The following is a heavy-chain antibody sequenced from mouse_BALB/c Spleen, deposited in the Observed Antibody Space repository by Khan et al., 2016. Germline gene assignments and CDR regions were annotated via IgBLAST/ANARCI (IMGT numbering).Heavy chain of an antibody. D-gene: IGHD2-1*01. J-gene: IGHJ2*01. Sequence: QVQLQQSGAELVRPGASVTLSCKASGYTFSDYEMHWVKQTPVHGLQWIGSIDPETGGTAYNQKFKGQATLTAGRSSSTSYMELRSLPSEDPAVYYCTRKVVFYGNYDFDSWGQGTTLTVSS. CDR1: GYTFSDYE. V-gene: IGHV1-15*01. CDR3: TRKVVFYGNYDFDS. CDR2: IDPETGGT.